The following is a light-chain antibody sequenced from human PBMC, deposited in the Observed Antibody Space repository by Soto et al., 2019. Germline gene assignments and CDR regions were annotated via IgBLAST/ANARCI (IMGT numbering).Light chain of an antibody. J-gene: IGKJ1*01. CDR1: QSVSSSY. Sequence: EIVLTQSPGTLSLSPGERATLSCRASQSVSSSYLAWYQQKPGQAPRLLIYGASSRATGIPDRFRGSGSGTDSTLTISRLEPEEFAVYYCQQYGSSLRTFGQGTKVEIK. V-gene: IGKV3-20*01. CDR2: GAS. CDR3: QQYGSSLRT.